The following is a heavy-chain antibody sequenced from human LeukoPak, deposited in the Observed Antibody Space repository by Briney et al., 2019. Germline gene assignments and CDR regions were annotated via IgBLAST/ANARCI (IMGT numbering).Heavy chain of an antibody. D-gene: IGHD3-10*01. V-gene: IGHV3-21*01. J-gene: IGHJ6*02. CDR1: GFTFSSYS. CDR3: ARDKLLWFGESLLYYYYGMDV. Sequence: GGSLRLSCAASGFTFSSYSMSWVRQAPGKGLEWVSSISSSSSYIYYADSVKGRFTISRDNAKNSLYLQMNSLRDEDTAVYYCARDKLLWFGESLLYYYYGMDVWGQGTTVTVSS. CDR2: ISSSSSYI.